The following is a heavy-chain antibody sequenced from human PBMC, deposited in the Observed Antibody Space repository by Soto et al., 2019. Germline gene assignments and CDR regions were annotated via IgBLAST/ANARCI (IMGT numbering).Heavy chain of an antibody. CDR1: GGSVSSGSYY. Sequence: SETLSLTCTVSGGSVSSGSYYWSWLRQPPGKGLEWIGYIYYSGSTNYNPSLKSRVTISVDTSKNQFSLKLSSVTAADTAVYYCARDEMGYDILTGYPIRYYYYGMDVWGQGTTVTVSS. V-gene: IGHV4-61*01. D-gene: IGHD3-9*01. CDR3: ARDEMGYDILTGYPIRYYYYGMDV. J-gene: IGHJ6*02. CDR2: IYYSGST.